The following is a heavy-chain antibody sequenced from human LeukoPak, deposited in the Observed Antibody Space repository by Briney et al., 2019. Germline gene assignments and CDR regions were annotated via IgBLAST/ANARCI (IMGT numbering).Heavy chain of an antibody. D-gene: IGHD3-22*01. V-gene: IGHV4-34*01. CDR1: GGSISSGGYS. CDR3: ARGWQVTMIVVVPAYFDY. CDR2: INHSGST. Sequence: SETLSLTCAVSGGSISSGGYSWSWIRQPPGKGLEWIGEINHSGSTNYNPSLKSRVTISVDTSKNQFSLKLSSVTAADTAVYYCARGWQVTMIVVVPAYFDYWGQGTLVTVSS. J-gene: IGHJ4*02.